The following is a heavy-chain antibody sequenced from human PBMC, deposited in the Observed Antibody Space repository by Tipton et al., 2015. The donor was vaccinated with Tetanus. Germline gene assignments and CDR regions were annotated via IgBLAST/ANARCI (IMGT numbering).Heavy chain of an antibody. D-gene: IGHD2-8*02. CDR3: AGVTAQRTELYFEH. J-gene: IGHJ1*01. CDR2: VYYTGDT. V-gene: IGHV4-59*13. Sequence: LRLSCTVSGGSLSTSHWAWIRQPPGKGLEWVGYVYYTGDTNYNPSLKSRVTISMDRSENQISLKMTSVTAADTAVYYCAGVTAQRTELYFEHWGQGTQVTVSS. CDR1: GGSLSTSH.